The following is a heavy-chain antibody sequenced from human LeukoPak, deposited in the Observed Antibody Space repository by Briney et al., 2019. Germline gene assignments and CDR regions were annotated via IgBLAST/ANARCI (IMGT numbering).Heavy chain of an antibody. D-gene: IGHD2-8*01. V-gene: IGHV1-69*05. CDR1: GGTFSSYA. Sequence: SVKVSCKASGGTFSSYAISWVRQAPGQGLEWMGRTIPIFGTANYAQKFQGRVTITTDESTSTAYMELSSLRSEDTAVYYCARSTLGLMVYAIDYWGQGTLVTVSS. CDR2: TIPIFGTA. CDR3: ARSTLGLMVYAIDY. J-gene: IGHJ4*02.